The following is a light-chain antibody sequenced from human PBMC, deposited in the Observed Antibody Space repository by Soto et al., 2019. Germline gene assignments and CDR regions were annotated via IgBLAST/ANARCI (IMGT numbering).Light chain of an antibody. J-gene: IGKJ5*01. CDR2: DSL. CDR3: QQYGSLPIT. Sequence: DIQMTQSPSSLSASVGARVTISCQASQDIGDSLNWNQQKEGRTPKLLIYDSLHLEPGVPSRFSGSRSGTRFSLTISSMQPEDVATYFCQQYGSLPITFGQGTQL. CDR1: QDIGDS. V-gene: IGKV1-33*01.